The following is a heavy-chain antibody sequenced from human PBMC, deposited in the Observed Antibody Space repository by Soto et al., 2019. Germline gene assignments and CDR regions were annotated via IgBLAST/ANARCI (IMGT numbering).Heavy chain of an antibody. D-gene: IGHD2-2*03. CDR1: GFSFSRNG. V-gene: IGHV3-30*03. J-gene: IGHJ1*01. CDR3: ARDGYCAPDKCYSGLPAY. Sequence: QVRLEESGGGVVQPGRSLRLSCAASGFSFSRNGMHWVRQTPEKGLEWVAVISHDGTDQRYADSVRGRFSISRDDSKNTVFLQMTSLSPDDTAVYFCARDGYCAPDKCYSGLPAYSGQGTLVTVSS. CDR2: ISHDGTDQ.